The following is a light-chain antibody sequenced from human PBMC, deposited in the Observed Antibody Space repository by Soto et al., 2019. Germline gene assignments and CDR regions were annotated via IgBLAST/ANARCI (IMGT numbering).Light chain of an antibody. J-gene: IGKJ3*01. Sequence: DIVLTQSPGTLSLSPGERATLSCRASQTVDSNFLAWYQQKPGQAPRLLIYAASTRATGIPDRFSGSGSGTDFTLTIGRLDPEDFAVYYCQQYNNWPPGATFGPGTKVEIK. CDR2: AAS. V-gene: IGKV3-20*01. CDR3: QQYNNWPPGAT. CDR1: QTVDSNF.